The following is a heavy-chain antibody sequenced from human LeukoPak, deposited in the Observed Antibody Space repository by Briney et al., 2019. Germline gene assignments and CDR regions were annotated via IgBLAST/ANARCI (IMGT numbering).Heavy chain of an antibody. CDR2: TVGGGDGT. V-gene: IGHV3-23*01. J-gene: IGHJ6*02. Sequence: GGSLRLSCAASGFTFSSTSMSWVRQAPGKGLEWVAVTVGGGDGTYYADSVKGRFTISRDNSNNTLYLQMNSLRAEDTAVYYCAKEASSSLGYYYGMDVWGQGTTVTVSS. CDR3: AKEASSSLGYYYGMDV. D-gene: IGHD3-3*01. CDR1: GFTFSSTS.